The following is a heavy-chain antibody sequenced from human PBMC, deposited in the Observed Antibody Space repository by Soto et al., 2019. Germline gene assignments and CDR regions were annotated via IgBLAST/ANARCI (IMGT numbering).Heavy chain of an antibody. Sequence: ASVKVSCKASGYTFTSYYMHWVRQAPGQGLEWMGIINPSGGSTSYAQKFQGRVTMTRDTSTSTVYMELSSLRSEDTAVYYCARDAPSGYSGYDTAHFDYWGQGTLVTVS. CDR3: ARDAPSGYSGYDTAHFDY. J-gene: IGHJ4*02. CDR2: INPSGGST. CDR1: GYTFTSYY. D-gene: IGHD5-12*01. V-gene: IGHV1-46*01.